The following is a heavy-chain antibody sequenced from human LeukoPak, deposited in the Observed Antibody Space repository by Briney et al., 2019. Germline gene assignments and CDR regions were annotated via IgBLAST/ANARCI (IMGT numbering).Heavy chain of an antibody. CDR1: GGTFSSYA. J-gene: IGHJ6*02. D-gene: IGHD5-12*01. CDR3: ARVGRGYSGYDSYYYGMDV. CDR2: IIPILGIA. Sequence: ASVKVSSKASGGTFSSYAISWVRQAPGQGLEWMGRIIPILGIANYAQKFQGRVTITADKSTSTAYMELSSLRSEDTAVYYCARVGRGYSGYDSYYYGMDVWGQGTTVTVSS. V-gene: IGHV1-69*04.